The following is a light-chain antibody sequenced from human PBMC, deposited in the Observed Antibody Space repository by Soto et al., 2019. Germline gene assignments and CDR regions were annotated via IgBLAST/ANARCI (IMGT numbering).Light chain of an antibody. Sequence: DIQMTQSPSSLSASVGDRVTITCRASQGISNYLAWYQQNPGKVPKLLIYAASTLQSGVPSRFSGSGSGTEFTLTISSLQPEDVATYYCQKYNSAGFTFGPGTKVDIK. CDR1: QGISNY. J-gene: IGKJ3*01. CDR2: AAS. V-gene: IGKV1-27*01. CDR3: QKYNSAGFT.